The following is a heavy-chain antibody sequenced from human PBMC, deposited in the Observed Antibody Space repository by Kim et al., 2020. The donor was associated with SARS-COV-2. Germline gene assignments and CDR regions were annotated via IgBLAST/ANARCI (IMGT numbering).Heavy chain of an antibody. D-gene: IGHD5-18*01. CDR1: GYTFTSYD. CDR3: ARVRYSYGGDFDY. J-gene: IGHJ4*02. CDR2: MNPNSGNT. V-gene: IGHV1-8*01. Sequence: ASVKVSCKASGYTFTSYDINWVRQATGQGLEWMGWMNPNSGNTGYAQKFQGRVTMTRNTSISTAYMELSSLRSEDTAVYYCARVRYSYGGDFDYWGQGTLVTVSS.